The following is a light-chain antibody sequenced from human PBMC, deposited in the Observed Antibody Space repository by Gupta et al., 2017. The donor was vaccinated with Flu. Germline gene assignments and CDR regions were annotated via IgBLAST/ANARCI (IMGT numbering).Light chain of an antibody. CDR1: QSISSW. CDR3: QQYGTYPWT. Sequence: GERVTITCRASQSISSWLAWYQQKPGRAPKLLIYKASSLESGVPSRFSGSGSGTEFTLTISSLQPDDFATYYCQQYGTYPWTFGQGTRVEIK. V-gene: IGKV1-5*03. J-gene: IGKJ1*01. CDR2: KAS.